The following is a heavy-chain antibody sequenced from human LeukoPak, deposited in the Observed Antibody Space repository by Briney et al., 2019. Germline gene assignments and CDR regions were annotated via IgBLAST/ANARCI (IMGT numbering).Heavy chain of an antibody. CDR1: GGSISSYY. CDR3: ARHNDWNDPTAPFDY. V-gene: IGHV4-59*08. J-gene: IGHJ4*02. CDR2: IYYSGST. Sequence: SETLSLTCTVSGGSISSYYWSWIRQPPGKGLEWIGYIYYSGSTNYNPSPKSRVTISVDTSKNQFSLKLSSVTAADTAVYYCARHNDWNDPTAPFDYWGQGTLVTVSS. D-gene: IGHD1-1*01.